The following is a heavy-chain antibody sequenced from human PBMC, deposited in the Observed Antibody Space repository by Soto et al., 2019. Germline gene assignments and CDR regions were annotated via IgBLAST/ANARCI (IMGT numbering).Heavy chain of an antibody. Sequence: QVQLVESGGGLVKPGGSLRLSCAASGFTFSDYYMTWIRQAPGKGLERVSYISSTSNYRNNADSVKGRFTISRDNAKNSLYLQMNSLRAEDTAVYYCARTYSGNYYSFGMDVWGQGTTVTVSS. CDR1: GFTFSDYY. J-gene: IGHJ6*02. CDR2: ISSTSNYR. V-gene: IGHV3-11*05. CDR3: ARTYSGNYYSFGMDV. D-gene: IGHD1-26*01.